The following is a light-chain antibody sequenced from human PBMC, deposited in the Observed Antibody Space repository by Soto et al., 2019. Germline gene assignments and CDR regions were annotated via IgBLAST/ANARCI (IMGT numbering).Light chain of an antibody. Sequence: IQLTQSPSSLSASVRDRVTITCRASQGISSYLAWYQQKPGKAPKLLIYAASTLQSGVPSRFSGSGSGTDFTLTISSLQPEDFATYYCLQLNSYPWTFGQGTKVEIK. CDR3: LQLNSYPWT. CDR2: AAS. CDR1: QGISSY. V-gene: IGKV1-9*01. J-gene: IGKJ1*01.